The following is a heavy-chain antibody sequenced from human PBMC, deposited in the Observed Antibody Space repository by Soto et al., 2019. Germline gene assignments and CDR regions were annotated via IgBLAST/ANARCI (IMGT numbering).Heavy chain of an antibody. J-gene: IGHJ4*02. CDR2: VSGGDGT. V-gene: IGHV3-23*01. CDR3: AKVLDCGADCYAVDY. CDR1: GFTFSSYS. Sequence: PGGSLRLSCAASGFTFSSYSMNWVRQAPGRGLEWVSAVSGGDGTYYADSVRGRFTISRDNSKNTLYLQMNSLRAEDTAVYYCAKVLDCGADCYAVDYWGQGTLVTVSS. D-gene: IGHD2-21*02.